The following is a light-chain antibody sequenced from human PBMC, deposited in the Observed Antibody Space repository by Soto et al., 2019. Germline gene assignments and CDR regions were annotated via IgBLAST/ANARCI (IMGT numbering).Light chain of an antibody. CDR1: QRVISDY. CDR3: QQYGRSPLFT. V-gene: IGKV3-20*01. J-gene: IGKJ3*01. Sequence: IVLTQSPATLSLSPGERATLSCRASQRVISDYLNWYQQPPGQAPRLLIYGASNRATGIPERFSGSGSETDFTLTISRLEPEDVAVYYCQQYGRSPLFTFGPGTTVDIK. CDR2: GAS.